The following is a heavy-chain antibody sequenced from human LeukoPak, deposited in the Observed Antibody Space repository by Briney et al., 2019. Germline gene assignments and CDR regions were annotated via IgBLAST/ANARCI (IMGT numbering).Heavy chain of an antibody. J-gene: IGHJ4*02. CDR1: GFTFSSYW. D-gene: IGHD3-16*01. V-gene: IGHV3-7*01. Sequence: GGSLRLSCAASGFTFSSYWMSWVRQAPGKGLEWVANIKQDGREKYYVDSVKGRFTISRDNAKNFLYLQMDSLRAEDTAVYYCASDSSVLIKGAYWGQGTLVTVSS. CDR3: ASDSSVLIKGAY. CDR2: IKQDGREK.